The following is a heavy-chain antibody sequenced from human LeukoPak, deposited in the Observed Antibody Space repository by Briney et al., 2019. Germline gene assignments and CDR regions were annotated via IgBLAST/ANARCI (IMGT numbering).Heavy chain of an antibody. J-gene: IGHJ4*02. CDR2: ISYDGSNK. CDR3: AGHYGSGNFDY. D-gene: IGHD3-10*01. Sequence: PGGSLRLSCAASGFTFSSYAMHWVRQAPGKGLEWVAVISYDGSNKYYADSVKGRFTISRDNSKNTLYLQMNSLRAEDTAVYYCAGHYGSGNFDYWGQGTLVTVSS. CDR1: GFTFSSYA. V-gene: IGHV3-30*04.